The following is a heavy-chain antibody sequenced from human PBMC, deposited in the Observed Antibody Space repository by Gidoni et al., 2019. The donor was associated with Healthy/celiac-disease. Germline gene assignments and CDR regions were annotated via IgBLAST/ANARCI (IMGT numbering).Heavy chain of an antibody. CDR2: INAGNGNT. CDR1: GYPFTSYA. V-gene: IGHV1-3*01. J-gene: IGHJ4*02. Sequence: QVQRVQSGAEVKKPGASVKVSCKASGYPFTSYAMHWVRQAPGQRLEWMGWINAGNGNTKYSQKFQGRVTITRDTSASTAYMELSSLRSEDTAVYYCASIDYYGSGSYYYWGQGTLVTVSS. D-gene: IGHD3-10*01. CDR3: ASIDYYGSGSYYY.